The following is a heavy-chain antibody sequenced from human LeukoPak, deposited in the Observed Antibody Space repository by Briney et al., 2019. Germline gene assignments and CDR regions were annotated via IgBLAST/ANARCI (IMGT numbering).Heavy chain of an antibody. Sequence: SETLSLTCTVSGGSISSYYWSWIRQSPGEGLEWIGYIYYSGTTNYNPSLKSRVTISVDTSKNQFSLQLRSVTAADTAVYYCAREDPQTTVPEGMDVWGQGTTVTVSS. CDR3: AREDPQTTVPEGMDV. J-gene: IGHJ6*02. CDR1: GGSISSYY. V-gene: IGHV4-59*01. D-gene: IGHD4-17*01. CDR2: IYYSGTT.